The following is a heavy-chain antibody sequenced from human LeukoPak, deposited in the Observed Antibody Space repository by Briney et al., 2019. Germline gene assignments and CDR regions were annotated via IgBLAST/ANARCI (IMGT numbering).Heavy chain of an antibody. Sequence: PSETLSLTCTVYGGSFSGYYWTWIRQPPGKGLEWLGEIHHTGSTNYNPSLKSRVTISVDTSKNQFSLKLSSVTAADTAVYYCARQIMNWFDPWGQGTLVTVSS. J-gene: IGHJ5*02. CDR2: IHHTGST. D-gene: IGHD3-16*01. V-gene: IGHV4-34*01. CDR1: GGSFSGYY. CDR3: ARQIMNWFDP.